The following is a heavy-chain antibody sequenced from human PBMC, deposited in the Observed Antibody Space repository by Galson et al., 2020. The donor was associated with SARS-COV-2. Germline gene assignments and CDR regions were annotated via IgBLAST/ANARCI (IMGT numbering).Heavy chain of an antibody. CDR1: GDSVKNGGYY. Sequence: SETLSLTCTVSGDSVKNGGYYWSWIRQHPGKGLEWIGYIYHTGSSYSRPSLRSRVSLSVDTSMNQFSLQLTSVTAADTAIYYCARVSFSTSGVYGDYYQMDVWGKGTTVTVSS. CDR2: IYHTGSS. CDR3: ARVSFSTSGVYGDYYQMDV. J-gene: IGHJ6*03. D-gene: IGHD3-3*01. V-gene: IGHV4-31*03.